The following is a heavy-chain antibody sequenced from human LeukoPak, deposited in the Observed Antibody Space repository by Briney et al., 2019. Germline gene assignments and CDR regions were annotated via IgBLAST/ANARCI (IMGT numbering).Heavy chain of an antibody. J-gene: IGHJ5*01. CDR2: ISANNGNT. V-gene: IGHV1-18*01. CDR1: GYTFTSYG. D-gene: IGHD2/OR15-2a*01. Sequence: ASVKVSCKASGYTFTSYGINWVRQAPGQGLEWMGRISANNGNTNYTQKVQGRVTMTTDTSTATAYMELRSLRSDDTAVYYCAGDAPNSRSWFVYWGQGAPFNVSS. CDR3: AGDAPNSRSWFVY.